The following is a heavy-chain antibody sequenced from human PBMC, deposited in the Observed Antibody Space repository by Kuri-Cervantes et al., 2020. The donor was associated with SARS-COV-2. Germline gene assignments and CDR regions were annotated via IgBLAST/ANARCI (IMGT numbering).Heavy chain of an antibody. Sequence: GESLKISCAASGFTFSTYGMNWVRQSPGKGLEWVAFIRYDGNNKYYADSVKGRFTISRDNSKNTLYLQMNSLRAEDTAVYYCAKDSLRRPFYYYYYYMDVWGKGTTVTVSS. CDR2: IRYDGNNK. CDR3: AKDSLRRPFYYYYYYMDV. V-gene: IGHV3-30*02. D-gene: IGHD4-17*01. CDR1: GFTFSTYG. J-gene: IGHJ6*03.